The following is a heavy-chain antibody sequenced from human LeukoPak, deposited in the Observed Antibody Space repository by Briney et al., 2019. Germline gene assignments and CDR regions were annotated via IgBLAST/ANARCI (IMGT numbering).Heavy chain of an antibody. V-gene: IGHV5-51*01. Sequence: GESLKISCQGFGYSFTSYRIGWVRQMPGKGMEWMGVIYPGDSRIRYNPSFQGQVTISVDKSISTAYLQWVSLKASDTAMYYCACRDLTSTWSFPWGQGTLVTVSS. J-gene: IGHJ5*02. CDR3: ACRDLTSTWSFP. CDR1: GYSFTSYR. CDR2: IYPGDSRI. D-gene: IGHD6-13*01.